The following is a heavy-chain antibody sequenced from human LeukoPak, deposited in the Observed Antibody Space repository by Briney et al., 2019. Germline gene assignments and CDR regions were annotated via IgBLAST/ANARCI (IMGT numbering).Heavy chain of an antibody. Sequence: GGSLRLSCAASGFTFSSYSMNWVRQAPGKGLEWVSSISSSSSYTYYADSVKGRFTISRDNAKNSLYLQMNSLRAEDTAVYYCARETHYDSSGYHNDYWGQGTLVTVPS. CDR3: ARETHYDSSGYHNDY. V-gene: IGHV3-21*01. J-gene: IGHJ4*02. CDR2: ISSSSSYT. CDR1: GFTFSSYS. D-gene: IGHD3-22*01.